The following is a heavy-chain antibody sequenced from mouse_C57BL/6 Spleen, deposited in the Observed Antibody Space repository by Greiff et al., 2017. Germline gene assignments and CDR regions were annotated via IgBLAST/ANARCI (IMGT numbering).Heavy chain of an antibody. CDR2: IDPCGSYT. V-gene: IGHV1-69*01. Sequence: QVQLQQPGAELVKPGASVKMSCKASGYTFTSYWMHWVKQRPGQGLEWIGEIDPCGSYTNYNEKFKSKSTLTVDKSSSTASLQLSSLTSEDSAVYYCARWGATRCDYWGQGTMLTVSS. CDR1: GYTFTSYW. J-gene: IGHJ2*01. D-gene: IGHD1-1*01. CDR3: ARWGATRCDY.